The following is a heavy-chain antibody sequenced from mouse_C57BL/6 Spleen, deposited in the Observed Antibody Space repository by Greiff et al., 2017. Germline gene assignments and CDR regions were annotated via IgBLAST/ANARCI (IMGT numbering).Heavy chain of an antibody. D-gene: IGHD1-1*01. CDR2: ILPGSGST. J-gene: IGHJ1*03. CDR3: ARGGHYYGSSYWYFDV. CDR1: GYTFTGYW. V-gene: IGHV1-9*01. Sequence: QVQLQQSGAELMKPGASVKLSCKATGYTFTGYWIEWVKQRPGHGLEWIGEILPGSGSTNYNEQFKGKATFTADTSSNTAYMQLSSLTTEDSAIYYCARGGHYYGSSYWYFDVWGTGTTVTVAS.